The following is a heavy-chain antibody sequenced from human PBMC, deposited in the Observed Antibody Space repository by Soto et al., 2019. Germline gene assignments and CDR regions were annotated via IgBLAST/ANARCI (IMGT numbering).Heavy chain of an antibody. D-gene: IGHD1-1*01. J-gene: IGHJ4*02. CDR3: ERASRSAASHW. Sequence: QVQLQESGPGLVKPSQTLSLTCTVSGGSISIAGYYWSWIRQHPGKGLEWIGYIYYSGDTYYNTSLKSRVSKSVATSQTAYSLKLTSVTAADTAVYHCERASRSAASHWWGQATLVTVFS. CDR1: GGSISIAGYY. CDR2: IYYSGDT. V-gene: IGHV4-31*03.